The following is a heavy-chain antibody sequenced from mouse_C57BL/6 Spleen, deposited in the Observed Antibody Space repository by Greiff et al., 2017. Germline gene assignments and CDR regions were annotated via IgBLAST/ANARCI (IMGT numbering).Heavy chain of an antibody. V-gene: IGHV3-6*01. Sequence: EVQLQESGPGLVKPSQSLSLTCSVTGYSITSGYYWNWIRQFPGNKLEWMGYISYDGCNNYNPSLKNRISISRDTSKNQFFLKLNSVTTEDTATYYCARGAIYYDYGTRFHWYFDVWGTGTTVTVAS. CDR3: ARGAIYYDYGTRFHWYFDV. CDR1: GYSITSGYY. CDR2: ISYDGCN. J-gene: IGHJ1*03. D-gene: IGHD2-4*01.